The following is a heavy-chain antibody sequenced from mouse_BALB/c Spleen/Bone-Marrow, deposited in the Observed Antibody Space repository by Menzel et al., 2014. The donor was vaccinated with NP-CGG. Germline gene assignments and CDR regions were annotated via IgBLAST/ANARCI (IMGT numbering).Heavy chain of an antibody. CDR3: ARDAGTGRFAY. J-gene: IGHJ3*01. Sequence: QVQLKDSGPGLVAPSQSLSITCTVSGFSLTGYGVNWVRQPPGKGLEWLGMIWGDGSTDYNSALKSRLSISKDNSKSQVFLKMNSLQTDDTARYYWARDAGTGRFAYWGQGTLVTVSA. CDR1: GFSLTGYG. CDR2: IWGDGST. V-gene: IGHV2-6-7*01. D-gene: IGHD4-1*01.